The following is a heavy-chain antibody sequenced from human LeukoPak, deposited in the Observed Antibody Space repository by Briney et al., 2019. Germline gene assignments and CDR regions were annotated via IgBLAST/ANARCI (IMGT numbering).Heavy chain of an antibody. Sequence: GGSLRLSCAASGFTFSSYSMNWVRQAPGKGLEWVSYISSSTIYYADSVKGRFTISRDIAKNSLYLQMNSLRAEDTAVYYCARVDLDSSGYFYYYYYMDVWGKGTTVTVSS. D-gene: IGHD3-22*01. CDR2: ISSSTI. CDR1: GFTFSSYS. J-gene: IGHJ6*03. CDR3: ARVDLDSSGYFYYYYYMDV. V-gene: IGHV3-48*01.